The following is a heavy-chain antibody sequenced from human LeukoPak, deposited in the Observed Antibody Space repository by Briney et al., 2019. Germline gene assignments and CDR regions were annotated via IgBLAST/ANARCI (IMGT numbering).Heavy chain of an antibody. D-gene: IGHD3-22*01. Sequence: ASVKVSCKASGYTFTGYYMHWVRQAPGQGLEWMGRIIPILGIANYAQKFQGRVTITADKSTSTAYMELSSLRSEDTAVYYCAIERYYYDSSGYPIDYWGQGTLVTVSS. V-gene: IGHV1-69*04. CDR3: AIERYYYDSSGYPIDY. J-gene: IGHJ4*02. CDR1: GYTFTGYY. CDR2: IIPILGIA.